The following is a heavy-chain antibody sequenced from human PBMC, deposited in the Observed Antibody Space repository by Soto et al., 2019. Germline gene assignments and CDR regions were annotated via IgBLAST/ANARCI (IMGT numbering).Heavy chain of an antibody. CDR1: GFNFINAW. Sequence: EVQLVESGGGLVEPGGSLRLSCAASGFNFINAWMHWVRQAPGKGLEWVGRIKSKNDGGTTDYAAPVKGRLIISRDDSKNTLYLQINSLKMEDTAVYYCSALGVWGQGTTVTVSS. D-gene: IGHD1-26*01. V-gene: IGHV3-15*07. CDR2: IKSKNDGGTT. CDR3: SALGV. J-gene: IGHJ6*02.